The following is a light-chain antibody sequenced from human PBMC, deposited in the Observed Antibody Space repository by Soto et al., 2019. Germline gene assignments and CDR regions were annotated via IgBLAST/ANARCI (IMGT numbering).Light chain of an antibody. Sequence: IQLTQSPSSLSATVGDRVTITCRASQDISSSLAWYQQKPGKPPKLLIYKASTLKSGVPSRFSGSGSGTEFTLTISSLQPDDFATYYCQHYNSYSEAFGQGTKVDTK. CDR2: KAS. J-gene: IGKJ1*01. V-gene: IGKV1-5*03. CDR1: QDISSS. CDR3: QHYNSYSEA.